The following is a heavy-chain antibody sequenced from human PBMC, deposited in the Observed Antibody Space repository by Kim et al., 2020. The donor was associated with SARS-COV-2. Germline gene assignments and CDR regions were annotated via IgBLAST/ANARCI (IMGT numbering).Heavy chain of an antibody. J-gene: IGHJ4*02. CDR3: ARAPSLGYCSSTSCEPFDD. CDR1: GGSISSGSYY. V-gene: IGHV4-61*02. CDR2: IYTSGST. Sequence: SETLSLTCTVSGGSISSGSYYWSWIRQPAGKGLEWIGRIYTSGSTNYNPSLKSRVTISVDTSKNQFSLKLSSVTAADTAVYYCARAPSLGYCSSTSCEPFDDWGQGTLVTVSS. D-gene: IGHD2-2*01.